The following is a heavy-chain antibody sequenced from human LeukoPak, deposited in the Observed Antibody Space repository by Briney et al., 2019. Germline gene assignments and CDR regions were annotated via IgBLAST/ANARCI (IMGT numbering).Heavy chain of an antibody. D-gene: IGHD3-22*01. CDR2: IYSGGST. CDR1: GFTVSSNY. J-gene: IGHJ6*02. CDR3: AREGYYDSGGPPDDSLYYYAMAV. V-gene: IGHV3-66*01. Sequence: GGSLRLSCEASGFTVSSNYMNWARQAPGKGLEWVSVIYSGGSTYYADSVKGRFTISRDSSKNTLYLQMNILRAEDTAVYYCAREGYYDSGGPPDDSLYYYAMAVGARGPTVPVSS.